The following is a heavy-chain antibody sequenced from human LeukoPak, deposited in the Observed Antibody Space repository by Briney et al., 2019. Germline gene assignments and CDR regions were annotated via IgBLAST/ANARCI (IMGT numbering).Heavy chain of an antibody. CDR1: GGTFSSYT. Sequence: SVKVSCKASGGTFSSYTISWLRQAPGQRLEWMGRIIPILGIANYAQKFQGRVTITADKSTSTAYMELSSLRSEDTAVYYCASEYPVVAAIWEPIWGQGTMVTVSS. D-gene: IGHD2-15*01. CDR3: ASEYPVVAAIWEPI. CDR2: IIPILGIA. V-gene: IGHV1-69*02. J-gene: IGHJ3*02.